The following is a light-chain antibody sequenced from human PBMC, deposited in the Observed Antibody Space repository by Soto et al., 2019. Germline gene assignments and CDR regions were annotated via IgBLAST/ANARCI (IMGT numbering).Light chain of an antibody. J-gene: IGKJ4*01. CDR1: EDINNN. V-gene: IGKV1-33*01. Sequence: DIQMTQSPSSLSASVGDRVTITCQASEDINNNLNWYQKKPGEAPKLLIYDASNSQAGVPSRFSGSVSGTHYTFTISSLQPDDTAKYYCQNYDNFPPLRTFGGGTKVEIK. CDR3: QNYDNFPPLRT. CDR2: DAS.